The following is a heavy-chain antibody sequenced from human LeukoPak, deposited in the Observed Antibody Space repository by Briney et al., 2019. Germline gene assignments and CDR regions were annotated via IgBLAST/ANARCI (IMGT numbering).Heavy chain of an antibody. V-gene: IGHV4-39*01. J-gene: IGHJ4*02. CDR2: VYYSGST. CDR1: GGSISSSNYY. CDR3: ARFTRPSFSFDY. D-gene: IGHD6-6*01. Sequence: PSETLSLTCTVSGGSISSSNYYWGWIRQPPGKGLEWIGGVYYSGSTYYNPSLKSRVTISVDTSKNQFSLKLSSVTAADTAVYYCARFTRPSFSFDYWGQGTLVTVSS.